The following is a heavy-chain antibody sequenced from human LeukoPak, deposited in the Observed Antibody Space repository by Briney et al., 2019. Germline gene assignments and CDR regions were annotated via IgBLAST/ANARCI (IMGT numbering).Heavy chain of an antibody. CDR2: ISYDGSNK. D-gene: IGHD6-19*01. V-gene: IGHV3-30*18. J-gene: IGHJ6*02. Sequence: PGGSLRLSCAASGFTFSSYGMHWVRQAPGKGLEWVAVISYDGSNKYYADSVKGRFTISRDNSKNTLYLQMNSLRAEDTAVYYCAKDLSSGWSPGGMDVWGQGTTVTVSS. CDR3: AKDLSSGWSPGGMDV. CDR1: GFTFSSYG.